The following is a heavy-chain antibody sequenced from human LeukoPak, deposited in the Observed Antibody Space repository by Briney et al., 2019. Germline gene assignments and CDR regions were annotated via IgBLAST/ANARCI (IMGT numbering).Heavy chain of an antibody. CDR2: INPNSGGT. D-gene: IGHD6-19*01. CDR3: ARVSSAVAGSIDY. V-gene: IGHV1-2*02. Sequence: ASVKVSCKASGYTFTGYYMHWVRQAPGQGLEWMGWINPNSGGTNYAQKFQSRVTMTRDTSISTAYMELSRLRSDDTAVYYCARVSSAVAGSIDYWGQGTLVTVSS. CDR1: GYTFTGYY. J-gene: IGHJ4*02.